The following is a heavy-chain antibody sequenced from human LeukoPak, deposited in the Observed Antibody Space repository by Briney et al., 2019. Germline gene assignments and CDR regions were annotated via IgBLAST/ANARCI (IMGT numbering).Heavy chain of an antibody. Sequence: GRSLRLSCAASGFTFSSYGMHWVRQAPGKGLEWVAVIWYDGSNKYYADSVKGRFTISRDNSKNTLYLQMNSLRAEDTAVYYCASYDILTGLSFDYWGQGTLVTVSS. CDR1: GFTFSSYG. D-gene: IGHD3-9*01. V-gene: IGHV3-33*01. CDR2: IWYDGSNK. J-gene: IGHJ4*02. CDR3: ASYDILTGLSFDY.